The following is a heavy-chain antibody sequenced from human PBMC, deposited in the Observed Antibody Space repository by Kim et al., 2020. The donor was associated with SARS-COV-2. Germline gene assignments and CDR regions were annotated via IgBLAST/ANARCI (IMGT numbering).Heavy chain of an antibody. V-gene: IGHV4-39*07. CDR3: ARGGGNYYDSSGPLGL. J-gene: IGHJ4*02. CDR1: GGSISSSSYY. Sequence: SETLSLTCTVSGGSISSSSYYWGWIRQPPGKGLEWIGSIYYSGSTYYNPSLKSRVTISVDTSKNQFSLKLSSVTAADTAVYYCARGGGNYYDSSGPLGLWGQGTLVTVSS. D-gene: IGHD3-22*01. CDR2: IYYSGST.